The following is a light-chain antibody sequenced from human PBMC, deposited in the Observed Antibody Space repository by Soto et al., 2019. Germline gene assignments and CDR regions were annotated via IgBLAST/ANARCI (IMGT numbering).Light chain of an antibody. J-gene: IGKJ1*01. Sequence: EIVLTQSPATLSLSPGERATLSCRASQSVSSYLAWYQQKPGQAPRLLIYDASNRATGIPARFSGSGSGTGFTLTISSLEPEDFAVYYCQQRSNWPRSWTFGQGTKVEIK. CDR3: QQRSNWPRSWT. CDR2: DAS. CDR1: QSVSSY. V-gene: IGKV3-11*01.